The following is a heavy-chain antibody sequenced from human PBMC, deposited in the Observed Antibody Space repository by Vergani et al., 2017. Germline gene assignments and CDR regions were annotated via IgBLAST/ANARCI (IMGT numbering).Heavy chain of an antibody. V-gene: IGHV1-2*02. CDR2: INPNSGGT. CDR3: ARDSQYYYDSSDNGYYFDY. CDR1: GYTFTGYY. D-gene: IGHD3-22*01. Sequence: QVQLVQSGAEVKKPGASVKVSCKASGYTFTGYYMHWVRQAPGQGLEWMGWINPNSGGTNYAQKFQGRVTMTRDTSISTAYMELSRLRSEDTAVYYCARDSQYYYDSSDNGYYFDYWGQGTLVTVSS. J-gene: IGHJ4*02.